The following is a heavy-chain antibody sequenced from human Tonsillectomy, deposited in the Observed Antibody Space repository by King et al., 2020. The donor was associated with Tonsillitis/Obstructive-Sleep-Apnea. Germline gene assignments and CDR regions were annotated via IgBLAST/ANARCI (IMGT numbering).Heavy chain of an antibody. CDR2: MYHTGNT. D-gene: IGHD5-24*01. V-gene: IGHV4-59*01. CDR3: VRGRGWLPDS. J-gene: IGHJ5*01. Sequence: QMQLQESGPGLVKPSETLSLTCTVSDDSFNDYYWGWIRQPPRKGLEWIGNMYHTGNTNYNPSLKRRVTLSLDTSRGQFSLNLTSVTAADTAVYYCVRGRGWLPDSWGQGTLVTVSS. CDR1: DDSFNDYY.